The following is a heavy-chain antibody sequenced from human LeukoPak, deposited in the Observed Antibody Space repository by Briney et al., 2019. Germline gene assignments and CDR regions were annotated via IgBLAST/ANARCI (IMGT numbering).Heavy chain of an antibody. J-gene: IGHJ4*02. CDR2: ISYDGSNK. D-gene: IGHD5-18*01. CDR3: ARGGRYSYGPFDQ. Sequence: GGSLRLSCAASGFTFSSYGMHWVRQAPGKGLEWVAVISYDGSNKYYADSVKGRFTISRDNAKNTLYLQMNSLRAEDTAVYYCARGGRYSYGPFDQWGQGGLVTVSS. V-gene: IGHV3-30*03. CDR1: GFTFSSYG.